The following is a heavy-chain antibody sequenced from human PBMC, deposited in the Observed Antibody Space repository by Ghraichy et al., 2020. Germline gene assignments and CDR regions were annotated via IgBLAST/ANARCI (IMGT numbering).Heavy chain of an antibody. V-gene: IGHV4-59*01. CDR1: GGSISSYY. D-gene: IGHD6-6*01. CDR2: IYYSGST. CDR3: ARLYSSSPEDAFDI. J-gene: IGHJ3*02. Sequence: SETLSLTCTVSGGSISSYYWSWIRQPPGKGLEWIGYIYYSGSTNYNPSLKSRVTISVDTSKNQFSLKLSSVTAADTAVYYCARLYSSSPEDAFDIWGQGTMVTVSS.